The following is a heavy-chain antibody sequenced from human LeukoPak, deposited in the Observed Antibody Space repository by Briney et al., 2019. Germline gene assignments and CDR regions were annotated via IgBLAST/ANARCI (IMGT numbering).Heavy chain of an antibody. J-gene: IGHJ4*02. CDR1: GFTFSSYS. CDR2: ISSSSNYI. V-gene: IGHV3-21*01. D-gene: IGHD2/OR15-2a*01. CDR3: ARVPVLLTMGGDY. Sequence: GGSLRLSCAASGFTFSSYSMNWVRQAPGKGLEWVSAISSSSNYIYSADSAQGRFTISRDNAKNSLFLQMNSLRAEDTAVYYCARVPVLLTMGGDYWGQGTLVTVSS.